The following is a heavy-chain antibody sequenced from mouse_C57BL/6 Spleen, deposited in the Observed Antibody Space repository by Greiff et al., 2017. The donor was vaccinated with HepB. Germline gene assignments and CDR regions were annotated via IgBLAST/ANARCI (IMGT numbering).Heavy chain of an antibody. V-gene: IGHV1-26*01. CDR1: GYTFTDYY. CDR2: INPNNGGT. Sequence: EVQLQQSGPELVKPGASVKISCKASGYTFTDYYMNWVKQSHGKSLEWIGDINPNNGGTSYNQKFKGKATLTVDKSSSTAYMELRSLTSEDSAVYYCARYPIYSLYYFDYWGQGTTLTVSS. D-gene: IGHD1-1*01. J-gene: IGHJ2*01. CDR3: ARYPIYSLYYFDY.